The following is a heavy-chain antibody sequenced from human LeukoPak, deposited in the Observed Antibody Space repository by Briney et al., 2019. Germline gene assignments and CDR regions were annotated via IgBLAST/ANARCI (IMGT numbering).Heavy chain of an antibody. CDR2: ISYDGSNK. J-gene: IGHJ6*02. CDR1: GFTFSSYA. V-gene: IGHV3-30*18. D-gene: IGHD2-15*01. CDR3: AKDPSFTHAYYYGMDV. Sequence: GGSLRLSCAASGFTFSSYAMSWVRQAPGKGLEWVAVISYDGSNKYYADSVKGRFTISRDNSKNTLCLQMNSLRAEDTAVYYCAKDPSFTHAYYYGMDVWGQGTTVTVSS.